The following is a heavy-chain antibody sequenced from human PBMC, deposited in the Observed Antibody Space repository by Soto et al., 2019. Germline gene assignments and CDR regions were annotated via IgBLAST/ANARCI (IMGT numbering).Heavy chain of an antibody. J-gene: IGHJ4*01. CDR2: VYHSGRT. CDR1: RGSMRPYY. CDR3: ARQGGDYYDSVTYDPKYFDY. D-gene: IGHD3-22*01. V-gene: IGHV4-59*08. Sequence: SETLSLTCIVSRGSMRPYYWSWIRQPPGKGLEWIGYVYHSGRTTYSPSVKSRVTISVDTSKNQFALRLNSVTAADTAVYYCARQGGDYYDSVTYDPKYFDYWGHGVQVTVSS.